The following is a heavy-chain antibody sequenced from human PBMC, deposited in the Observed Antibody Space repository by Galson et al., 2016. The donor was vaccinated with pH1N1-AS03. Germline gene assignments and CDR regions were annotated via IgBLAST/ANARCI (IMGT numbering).Heavy chain of an antibody. D-gene: IGHD2-2*01. CDR1: GFMFSTNA. CDR2: ISASGGDT. CDR3: AKGGKGYCSSATCFSLSYYYYYYGMDV. V-gene: IGHV3-23*01. J-gene: IGHJ6*02. Sequence: SLRLSCAVSGFMFSTNAMTWVRQAPGKGLEWVSGISASGGDTYYADSVKGRFTVSRDNSKHTLYLQMSSLRADDTAVYYCAKGGKGYCSSATCFSLSYYYYYYGMDVWGQGTTVTVSS.